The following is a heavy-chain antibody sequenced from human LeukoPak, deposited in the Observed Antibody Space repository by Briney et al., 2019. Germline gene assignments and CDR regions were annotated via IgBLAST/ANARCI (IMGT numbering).Heavy chain of an antibody. V-gene: IGHV3-9*01. J-gene: IGHJ6*02. D-gene: IGHD4-23*01. Sequence: PGGSLRLSRAASGSTFDDYAMHWVRQAPGKGLEWVSGISRNSVSIGYADFVKGRFTISRDNAKNSLYLQMNSLSAEDTALYYCAKDKGGNSRYYYYYYGMDVWGQGTTVTVSS. CDR3: AKDKGGNSRYYYYYYGMDV. CDR1: GSTFDDYA. CDR2: ISRNSVSI.